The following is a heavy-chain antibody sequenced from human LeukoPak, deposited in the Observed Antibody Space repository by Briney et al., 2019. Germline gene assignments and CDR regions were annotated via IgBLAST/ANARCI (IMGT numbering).Heavy chain of an antibody. Sequence: PSETLSLTCTVSNGPITSTKWWSWVHQPPGKGLEWIGEISHTGSTNYNPSFNSRVTMSVDKSKNQFSLNLKSVTAADTALYYCASSSLVVVVTYGFDIWGRGTAVTVSS. CDR2: ISHTGST. J-gene: IGHJ3*02. CDR3: ASSSLVVVVTYGFDI. CDR1: NGPITSTKW. V-gene: IGHV4-4*02. D-gene: IGHD2-21*01.